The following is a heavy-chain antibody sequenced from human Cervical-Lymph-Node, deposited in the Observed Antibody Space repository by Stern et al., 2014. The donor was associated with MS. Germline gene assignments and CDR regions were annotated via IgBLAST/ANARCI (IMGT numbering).Heavy chain of an antibody. CDR1: GGTVSRYA. V-gene: IGHV1-69*01. J-gene: IGHJ4*02. CDR3: ATAGDATYFFDL. D-gene: IGHD5-24*01. Sequence: QVQLVQSGAEVKRPGSSVKVSCRASGGTVSRYAINWVRQAPGQGLECMGGIIPIFGTRNYAQKFQGRVTICADESTNTAYMELSRLKSEDTALYYCATAGDATYFFDLWGQGTLVTVSS. CDR2: IIPIFGTR.